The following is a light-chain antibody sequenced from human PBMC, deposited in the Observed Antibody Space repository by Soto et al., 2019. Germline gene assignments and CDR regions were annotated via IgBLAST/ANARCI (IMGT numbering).Light chain of an antibody. CDR3: MQALQTPYT. J-gene: IGKJ2*01. Sequence: DIVMTQSPLSLPVTPGEPASISCRSSQSLLHSNGYNYLDWYLQKPGQSPQLLIYLGSNRASGLHDRLSGSESGTDFTLIISRVEAEDVVFYYCMQALQTPYTFGLGTKLEIK. CDR1: QSLLHSNGYNY. CDR2: LGS. V-gene: IGKV2-28*01.